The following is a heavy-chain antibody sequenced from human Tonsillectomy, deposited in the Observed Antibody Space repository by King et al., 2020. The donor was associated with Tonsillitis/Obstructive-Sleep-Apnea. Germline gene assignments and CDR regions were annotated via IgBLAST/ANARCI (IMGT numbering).Heavy chain of an antibody. J-gene: IGHJ2*01. Sequence: QLVQSGAEVKKPGSSVKVSCKASGGTFSSYAISWVRQATGQGLEWMGTIIPILDITNYAKKFQGRVTITADKSTSTAYMELSSLRSEDTAVYYCARHPHCRGTSCYTDWYFDLWGRGTLVTVSS. D-gene: IGHD2-2*02. CDR2: IIPILDIT. CDR3: ARHPHCRGTSCYTDWYFDL. V-gene: IGHV1-69*04. CDR1: GGTFSSYA.